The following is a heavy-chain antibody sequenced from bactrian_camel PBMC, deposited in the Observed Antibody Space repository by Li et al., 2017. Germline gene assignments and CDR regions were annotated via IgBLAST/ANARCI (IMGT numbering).Heavy chain of an antibody. CDR3: AAAWYAYCPGSWGSDDSVHETSFPY. Sequence: VQLVESGGGLVEPGGSLTLSCAASGFTFSNNWMHWVRQAPGKGLEWVSTIYTGDGRTKSADSVKGGFTMSRDNAKNMLYLQMNSLKPEDTAMHYCAAAWYAYCPGSWGSDDSVHETSFPYWGQGTQVTVS. V-gene: IGHV3S1*01. CDR2: IYTGDGRT. J-gene: IGHJ4*01. D-gene: IGHD3*01. CDR1: GFTFSNNW.